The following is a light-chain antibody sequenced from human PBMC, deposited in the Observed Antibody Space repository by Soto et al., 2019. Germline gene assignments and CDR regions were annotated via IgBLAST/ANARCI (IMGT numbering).Light chain of an antibody. CDR2: QVT. CDR3: SSYTGFSTDIL. J-gene: IGLJ2*01. V-gene: IGLV2-14*01. Sequence: QSALTQPASVSGSPGQSITISCTGTSSDDGSYNFVSWYQHHAGTAPKLIIYQVTNRPSGVSDRFSASKSGDTASLTISGLQAEDEAIYYCSSYTGFSTDILFGGGTKLTVL. CDR1: SSDDGSYNF.